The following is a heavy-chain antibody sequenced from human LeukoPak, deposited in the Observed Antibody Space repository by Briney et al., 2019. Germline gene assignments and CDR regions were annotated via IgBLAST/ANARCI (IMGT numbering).Heavy chain of an antibody. D-gene: IGHD4-17*01. V-gene: IGHV4-38-2*02. CDR2: IYHSGST. CDR1: GYSISSGYH. CDR3: AATNYGDTYYYYYYMDV. J-gene: IGHJ6*03. Sequence: SETLSLTCTVSGYSISSGYHWGWIRQPPGEGLEWIGSIYHSGSTYYNPSLKSRVTISVDTSKNQFSLKLSSVTAADTAVYYCAATNYGDTYYYYYYMDVWGKGTTVTVSS.